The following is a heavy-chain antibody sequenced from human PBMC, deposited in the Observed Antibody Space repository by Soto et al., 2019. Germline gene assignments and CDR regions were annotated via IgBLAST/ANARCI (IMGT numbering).Heavy chain of an antibody. V-gene: IGHV1-2*02. CDR1: GYTFTGYY. CDR2: INPNSGGT. Sequence: ASVKISCKASGYTFTGYYMHWVRQAPGQGLEWMGWINPNSGGTNYAQKFQGRVTMTRDTSISTAYMELSRLRSDDTAVYYCARGWEQWLVQYYFEYWGQGTLVTVSS. CDR3: ARGWEQWLVQYYFEY. D-gene: IGHD6-19*01. J-gene: IGHJ4*02.